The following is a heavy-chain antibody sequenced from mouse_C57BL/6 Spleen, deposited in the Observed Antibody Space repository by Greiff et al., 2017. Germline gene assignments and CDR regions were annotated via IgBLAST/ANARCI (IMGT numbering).Heavy chain of an antibody. CDR3: ARRGAGYYAMDY. J-gene: IGHJ4*01. CDR1: GYTFTSYG. V-gene: IGHV1-81*01. Sequence: QVQLQQSGAELARPGASVKLSCKASGYTFTSYGISWVKQRTGQGLEWIGEIYPRSGNTYYNEKSKGKATLTADKSSSTAYMELRSLTSEDSAVYFCARRGAGYYAMDYWGQGTSVTVSS. CDR2: IYPRSGNT.